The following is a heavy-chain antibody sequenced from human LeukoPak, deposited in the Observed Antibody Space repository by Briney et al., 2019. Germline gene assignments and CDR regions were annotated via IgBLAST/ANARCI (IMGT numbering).Heavy chain of an antibody. CDR1: GFTFSSHT. Sequence: GGSLRLSCAASGFTFSSHTMHWVRQAPGKGLEWVAVISYDGSNKYYADSVKGRFTISRDNSKNTLYLLMNSLRAEDTAVYYCARGGYCGGASCLMKPYYDYAMDVWGQGTTVTVSS. CDR2: ISYDGSNK. CDR3: ARGGYCGGASCLMKPYYDYAMDV. V-gene: IGHV3-30*04. J-gene: IGHJ6*02. D-gene: IGHD2-15*01.